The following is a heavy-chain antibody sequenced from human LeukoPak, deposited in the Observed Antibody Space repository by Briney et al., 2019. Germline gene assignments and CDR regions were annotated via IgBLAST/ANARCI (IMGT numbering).Heavy chain of an antibody. CDR3: ARVDSYCSGEGCYYYYGMDV. J-gene: IGHJ6*02. Sequence: TGGSLRLSCVASGFTLNSYGIHWVRQAPGKGLEWVAVIWYDGSNKYYADSVKGRFTISRDNSKNTLYLQMNSLRAEDTAVYYCARVDSYCSGEGCYYYYGMDVWGQGTTVTVSS. CDR1: GFTLNSYG. D-gene: IGHD2-15*01. CDR2: IWYDGSNK. V-gene: IGHV3-33*01.